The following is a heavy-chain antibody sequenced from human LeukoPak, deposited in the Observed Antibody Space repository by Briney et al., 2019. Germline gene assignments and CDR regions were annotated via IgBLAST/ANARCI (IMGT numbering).Heavy chain of an antibody. V-gene: IGHV1-24*01. D-gene: IGHD3-16*02. CDR3: ARDWFTRLGELSPDRAFDY. CDR2: FDPEDGET. Sequence: ASVKVSCKVSGYTLTELSMHWVRQAPGKGLEWMGGFDPEDGETIYAQKFQGRVTMTEDTSTDTAYMELSSLRSEDTAVYYCARDWFTRLGELSPDRAFDYWGQGTLVTVSS. J-gene: IGHJ4*02. CDR1: GYTLTELS.